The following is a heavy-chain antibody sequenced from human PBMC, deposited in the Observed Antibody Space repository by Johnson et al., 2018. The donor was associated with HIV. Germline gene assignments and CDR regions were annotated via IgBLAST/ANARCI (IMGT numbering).Heavy chain of an antibody. J-gene: IGHJ3*02. CDR1: GFTFSSYA. Sequence: VQLVESGGGVVQPGRSLRLSCAASGFTFSSYAMSWVRQAPGKGLEWVSVIYSGGSTYYADSVKGRFPISRDNSKNTLYLQMNSLRAEDTAVYYCARAVTPFGDWEAFDIWGQGTMVTVSS. D-gene: IGHD3-10*01. CDR2: IYSGGST. CDR3: ARAVTPFGDWEAFDI. V-gene: IGHV3-66*01.